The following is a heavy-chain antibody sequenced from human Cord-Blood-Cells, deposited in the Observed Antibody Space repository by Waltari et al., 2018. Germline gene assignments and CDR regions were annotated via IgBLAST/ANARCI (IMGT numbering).Heavy chain of an antibody. CDR1: GGSFSGYY. D-gene: IGHD2-8*01. CDR3: ARHAIRTFDY. V-gene: IGHV4-34*01. J-gene: IGHJ4*02. CDR2: INHSGST. Sequence: QVQLQQWGAGLLKPSETLSLTCAVYGGSFSGYYWSWIRQPPGKGLEWIGEINHSGSTNSTPSLNSRVTISVDTSKNQFSLKLSSVTAADTAVYYCARHAIRTFDYWGQGTLVTVSS.